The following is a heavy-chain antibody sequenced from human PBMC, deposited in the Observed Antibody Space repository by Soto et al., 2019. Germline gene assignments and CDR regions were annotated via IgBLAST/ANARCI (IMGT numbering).Heavy chain of an antibody. CDR1: GASVSHGY. Sequence: QMQLQASGPGLVKPSETLSLTCNVSGASVSHGYWSWIRQPPGKGLEWIGFMYFGGRFNYNPSLTSRATISVETSKNQFSMKLXSVTASDTAVYYCARSYYDSTGFAVDPWGQGTLVTVSS. CDR3: ARSYYDSTGFAVDP. J-gene: IGHJ5*02. D-gene: IGHD3-22*01. CDR2: MYFGGRF. V-gene: IGHV4-59*02.